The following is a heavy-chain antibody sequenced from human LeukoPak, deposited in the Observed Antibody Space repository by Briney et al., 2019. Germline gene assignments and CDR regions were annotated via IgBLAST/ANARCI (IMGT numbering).Heavy chain of an antibody. D-gene: IGHD3-10*01. CDR2: ITDGGIT. V-gene: IGHV4-34*01. CDR1: SGSLSVYY. CDR3: VRGFSGVVVDY. J-gene: IGHJ4*02. Sequence: SETLSLTCAVYSGSLSVYYWSWIRQPPGKGLEWIGEITDGGITNYNPSLKGRVTISADRAKNQLSLRQTPAHASDTAVYYCVRGFSGVVVDYWGQGTLVTVSS.